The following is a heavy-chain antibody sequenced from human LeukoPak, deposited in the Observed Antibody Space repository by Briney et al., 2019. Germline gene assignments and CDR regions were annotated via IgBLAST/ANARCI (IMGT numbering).Heavy chain of an antibody. Sequence: SETLSLTCTVSGGSISSSSYYWGWIRQPPGKGLEWIGSIYYSGSTYYNPSLKSRVTISVDTSKNQFSLKLSSVTAADTAVYYCARSGLRITMVRGVIALFDYWGQGTLVTVSS. CDR2: IYYSGST. D-gene: IGHD3-10*01. CDR1: GGSISSSSYY. J-gene: IGHJ4*02. CDR3: ARSGLRITMVRGVIALFDY. V-gene: IGHV4-39*07.